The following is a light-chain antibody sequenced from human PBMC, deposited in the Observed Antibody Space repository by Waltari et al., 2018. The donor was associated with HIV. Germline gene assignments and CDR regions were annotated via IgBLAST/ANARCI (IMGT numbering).Light chain of an antibody. Sequence: IQMTQSPSSLSASVGDRVTITCRASQNIDTYLNWYQQKPGKAPKLLIYAASNLQRGVSSRLSGSGPGTTFTLTVTDLQPDDNGTYYCQQSYTTPRTFGQGTKLEI. CDR1: QNIDTY. V-gene: IGKV1-39*01. CDR2: AAS. CDR3: QQSYTTPRT. J-gene: IGKJ1*01.